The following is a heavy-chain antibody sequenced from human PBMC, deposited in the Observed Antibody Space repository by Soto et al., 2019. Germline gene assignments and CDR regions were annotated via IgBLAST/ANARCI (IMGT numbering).Heavy chain of an antibody. CDR1: GFTFSDYY. V-gene: IGHV3-11*01. CDR3: ARGFGGYAVDY. CDR2: MSTSGRTK. D-gene: IGHD5-12*01. J-gene: IGHJ4*02. Sequence: EASLRLSCAASGFTFSDYYMSWIRQAPGKGLEWVSYMSTSGRTKYYADSVKGRFTISRDNARNSLYLHMTTLTAADTAVYYCARGFGGYAVDYWGQGTLVTVSS.